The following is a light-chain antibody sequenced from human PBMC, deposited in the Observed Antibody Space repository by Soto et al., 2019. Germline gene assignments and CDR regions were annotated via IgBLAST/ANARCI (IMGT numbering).Light chain of an antibody. V-gene: IGKV3-11*01. CDR3: QQRF. CDR2: DAS. Sequence: EVVLTQSPGTLSLSPGERATLSCRASQNVSSYVAWYQQKPGQSPRLLIYDASKRAPGIPARFSGSGSGADFTLTISSLEPEDFAFYYCQQRFFGPGTKVDLK. CDR1: QNVSSY. J-gene: IGKJ3*01.